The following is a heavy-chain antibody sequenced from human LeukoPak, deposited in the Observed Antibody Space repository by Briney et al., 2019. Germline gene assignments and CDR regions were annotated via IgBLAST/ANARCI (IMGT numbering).Heavy chain of an antibody. Sequence: ASVKVSCKASGYTFTGYYMHWVRQAPGHGLEWMGWINPNSGGTNYAQKFQGRVTMTRDTSISTAYMELSRLRSDDTAVYYCARGRKWEPYGIDVWGQGTTVTVSS. D-gene: IGHD1-26*01. CDR2: INPNSGGT. J-gene: IGHJ6*02. V-gene: IGHV1-2*02. CDR3: ARGRKWEPYGIDV. CDR1: GYTFTGYY.